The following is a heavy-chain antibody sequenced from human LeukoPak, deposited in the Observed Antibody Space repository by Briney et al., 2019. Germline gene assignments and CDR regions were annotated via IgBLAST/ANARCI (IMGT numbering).Heavy chain of an antibody. CDR3: ARRRDLYSGSYYPFDY. Sequence: GESLKISCKGSGYRFTSYWIGWLRQMPGKGLEWIGIIYPGDSDTRYSPSFRGQVTISADKSISTAYLQWSSLKASDTAMYYCARRRDLYSGSYYPFDYWGQGTLVTVSS. D-gene: IGHD1-26*01. J-gene: IGHJ4*02. CDR2: IYPGDSDT. CDR1: GYRFTSYW. V-gene: IGHV5-51*01.